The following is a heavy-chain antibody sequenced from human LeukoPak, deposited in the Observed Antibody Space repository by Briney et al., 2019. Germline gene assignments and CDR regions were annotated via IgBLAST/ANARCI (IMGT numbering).Heavy chain of an antibody. CDR1: GGSISSYY. CDR2: IYASGST. Sequence: PSQTLSLTCTVSGGSISSYYWSWIRQPAGKGLEWIGRIYASGSTNYNPSLKSRVTISVDTSKNQFSLKLSSVTAADTAVYYCARDLGSSGWFDPWGQGTLVTVSS. CDR3: ARDLGSSGWFDP. J-gene: IGHJ5*02. D-gene: IGHD6-6*01. V-gene: IGHV4-4*07.